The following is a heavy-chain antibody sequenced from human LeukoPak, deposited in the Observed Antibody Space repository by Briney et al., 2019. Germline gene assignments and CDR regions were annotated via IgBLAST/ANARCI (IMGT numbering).Heavy chain of an antibody. J-gene: IGHJ3*02. CDR1: GGSISSYY. V-gene: IGHV4-59*12. Sequence: PSETLSLTCTVSGGSISSYYWSWIRQPPGKGLEWIGYIYYSGSTNHNPSLKSRVTISVDTSKNQFSLKLSSVTAADTAVYYCARTDTTVVTPLTLVAFDIWGQGTMVTVSS. D-gene: IGHD4-23*01. CDR3: ARTDTTVVTPLTLVAFDI. CDR2: IYYSGST.